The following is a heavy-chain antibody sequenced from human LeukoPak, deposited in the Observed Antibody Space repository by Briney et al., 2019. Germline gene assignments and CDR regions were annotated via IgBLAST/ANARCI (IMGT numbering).Heavy chain of an antibody. V-gene: IGHV4-4*02. CDR2: IYHSGST. Sequence: SGTLSLTCAVSGGSISSSNWWSWVRQPPGKGLEWIGEIYHSGSTNYNPSLKSRVTISVDKSKNQFSLKLSSVTAADTAVYYCARWSPDYYDSSGSQPSFDYWGQGTLVTVSS. CDR1: GGSISSSNW. CDR3: ARWSPDYYDSSGSQPSFDY. J-gene: IGHJ4*02. D-gene: IGHD3-22*01.